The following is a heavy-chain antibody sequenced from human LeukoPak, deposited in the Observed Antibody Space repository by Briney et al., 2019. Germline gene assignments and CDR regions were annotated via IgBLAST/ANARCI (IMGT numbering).Heavy chain of an antibody. CDR2: INSDGSST. CDR1: GFTFSSYW. V-gene: IGHV3-74*01. J-gene: IGHJ3*02. CDR3: ARGVWRDYYAFDI. Sequence: PGGSLRLSCAASGFTFSSYWMHWVRQTPGKGLVWVSRINSDGSSTSYADSVQGRFTISRDNAKNTLYLQMNSLRAEDTAVYYCARGVWRDYYAFDIWGQGTMVTVSS. D-gene: IGHD3-3*01.